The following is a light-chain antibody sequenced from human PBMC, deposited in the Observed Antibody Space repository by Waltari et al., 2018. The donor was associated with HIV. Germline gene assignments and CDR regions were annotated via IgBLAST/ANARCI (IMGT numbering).Light chain of an antibody. Sequence: SLSASVGDRVTITCRASQSIHSYLNWYQQKPRKAPKLLIYGASSLQSGVPSRFSGSGSGTHFTLTISSLQPEDFATYYCQQSYSIPLTFGGGTTVGIK. CDR2: GAS. J-gene: IGKJ4*01. CDR1: QSIHSY. CDR3: QQSYSIPLT. V-gene: IGKV1-39*01.